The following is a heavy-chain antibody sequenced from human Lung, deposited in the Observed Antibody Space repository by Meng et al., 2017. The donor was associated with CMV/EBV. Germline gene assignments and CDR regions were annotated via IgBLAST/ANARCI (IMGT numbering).Heavy chain of an antibody. D-gene: IGHD2-2*01. V-gene: IGHV4-39*07. J-gene: IGHJ6*02. Sequence: SETXSLXXTVSGGSISSSSYYWGWIRQPPGKGLEWIGSIYYSGSTYYNPSLKSRVTISVDTSKNQFSLKLSSVTAADTAVYYCARDLYCSSTSCYLEYYYYGMDVWGQGTTVXVSS. CDR2: IYYSGST. CDR3: ARDLYCSSTSCYLEYYYYGMDV. CDR1: GGSISSSSYY.